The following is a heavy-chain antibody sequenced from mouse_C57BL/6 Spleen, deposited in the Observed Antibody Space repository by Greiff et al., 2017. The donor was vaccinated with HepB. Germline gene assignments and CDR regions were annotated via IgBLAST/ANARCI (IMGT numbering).Heavy chain of an antibody. J-gene: IGHJ3*01. CDR2: ISSGSSTI. V-gene: IGHV5-17*01. CDR3: ARREKAFSWFAY. CDR1: GFTFSDYG. Sequence: DVKLVESGGGLVKPGGSLKLSCAASGFTFSDYGMHWVRQAPEKGLEWVAYISSGSSTIYYADTVKGRFTISRDNAKNTLFLQMTSLRSEDTAMYYCARREKAFSWFAYWGQGTLVTVSA.